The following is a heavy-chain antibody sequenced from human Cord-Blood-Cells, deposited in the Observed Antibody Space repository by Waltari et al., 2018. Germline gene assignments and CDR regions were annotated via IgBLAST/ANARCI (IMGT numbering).Heavy chain of an antibody. J-gene: IGHJ4*02. CDR1: VGSITRGDYY. CDR2: IYYSGST. V-gene: IGHV4-30-4*08. Sequence: QVQLQESGPGLVQPSQTLSLTCTVSVGSITRGDYYWSWIRQPPGKGLEWIGYIYYSGSTYYNPSLKSRVTISVDTSKNQFSLKLSSVTAADTAVYYCASAMVRGVKAFDYWGQGTLVTVSS. D-gene: IGHD3-10*01. CDR3: ASAMVRGVKAFDY.